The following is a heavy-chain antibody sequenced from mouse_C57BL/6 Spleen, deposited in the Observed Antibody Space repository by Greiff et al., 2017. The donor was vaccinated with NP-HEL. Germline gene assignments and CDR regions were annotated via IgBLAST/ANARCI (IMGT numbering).Heavy chain of an antibody. CDR2: IDPEDGDT. CDR3: TYVSTVVASYFDY. CDR1: GFNIKDDY. V-gene: IGHV14-1*01. J-gene: IGHJ2*01. Sequence: VQLQQSGAELVRPGASVKLSCTASGFNIKDDYMHWVKQRPEQGLEWIGRIDPEDGDTEYAPKFQGKATMTADTSSNTAYLQLSSLTSEDTAVYYCTYVSTVVASYFDYWGQGTTLTVSS. D-gene: IGHD1-1*01.